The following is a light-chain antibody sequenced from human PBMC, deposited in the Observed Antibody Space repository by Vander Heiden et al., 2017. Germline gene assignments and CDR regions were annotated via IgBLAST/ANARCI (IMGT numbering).Light chain of an antibody. Sequence: QSALTQPRSVSGSPGQSVTISCTGSRSDVGGYNFVSWYQQHPGKAPNVMIYDVNKRPSGVPDRFSGSKSDYTASLTISGLQAEDEADYYCSSYAGTYTYVFGTGTKVTVL. CDR3: SSYAGTYTYV. J-gene: IGLJ1*01. V-gene: IGLV2-11*01. CDR2: DVN. CDR1: RSDVGGYNF.